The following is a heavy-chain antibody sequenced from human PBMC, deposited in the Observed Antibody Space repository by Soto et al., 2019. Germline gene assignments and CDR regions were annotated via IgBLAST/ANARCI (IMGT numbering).Heavy chain of an antibody. CDR2: VYTSDYT. D-gene: IGHD3-10*01. V-gene: IGHV4-4*08. CDR1: GASIRSYS. J-gene: IGHJ6*02. Sequence: PSETLSLTCSVSGASIRSYSWLWIRQPPGKGLEWIGYVYTSDYTRYSSSLKSRVTISVDTSKNQFYLRLNAVTAADTAVYYCASSGGHPVDFFYYNVRDVWGEGTMVT. CDR3: ASSGGHPVDFFYYNVRDV.